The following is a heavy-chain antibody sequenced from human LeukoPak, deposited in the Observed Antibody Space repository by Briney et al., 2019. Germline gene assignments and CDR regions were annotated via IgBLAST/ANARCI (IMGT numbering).Heavy chain of an antibody. CDR3: ATSGLGHYYFDY. V-gene: IGHV3-33*01. J-gene: IGHJ4*02. CDR1: GFTFSSYG. CDR2: IWYDGSNK. Sequence: GGSLRLSCAASGFTFSSYGMHWVRQAPGKGLEWVAVIWYDGSNKYYADSVKGRFTISRDNSKNTLYLQMNSLRAEDTAVYYCATSGLGHYYFDYWGQGSLVTVSS. D-gene: IGHD3-10*01.